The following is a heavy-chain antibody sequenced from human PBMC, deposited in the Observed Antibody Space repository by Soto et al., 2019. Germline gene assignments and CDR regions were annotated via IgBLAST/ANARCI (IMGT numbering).Heavy chain of an antibody. CDR2: INPNSGGT. J-gene: IGHJ5*02. V-gene: IGHV1-2*02. CDR1: GYTFTGYY. Sequence: GASVKVSCKASGYTFTGYYMHWVRQAPGQGLEWMGWINPNSGGTNYAQKFQGRVTMTRDTSISTAYMELSRLRSDDTAVYYCAREADNMIVVVIKGIWFDPCGQGTLVTVSS. CDR3: AREADNMIVVVIKGIWFDP. D-gene: IGHD3-22*01.